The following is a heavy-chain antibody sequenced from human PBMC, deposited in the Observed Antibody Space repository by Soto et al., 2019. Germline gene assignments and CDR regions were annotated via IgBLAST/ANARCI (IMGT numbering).Heavy chain of an antibody. J-gene: IGHJ3*02. CDR3: GRGGYYYSSGYSGDAFDI. V-gene: IGHV4-59*01. D-gene: IGHD3-22*01. CDR2: IYYSGST. Sequence: PSETLSLTCTVSGGSISSYYWSWIRQPPGKGLEWIGYIYYSGSTNYNPSLKSRVTISVDTCKNQFSLKLSSVTAADTAVYYCGRGGYYYSSGYSGDAFDIWGQGTMVTVSS. CDR1: GGSISSYY.